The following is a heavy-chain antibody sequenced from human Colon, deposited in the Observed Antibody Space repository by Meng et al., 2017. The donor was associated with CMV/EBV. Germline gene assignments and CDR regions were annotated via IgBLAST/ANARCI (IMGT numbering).Heavy chain of an antibody. J-gene: IGHJ6*02. D-gene: IGHD3-10*01. CDR2: ISNINYI. Sequence: GGSLRLSCEASGFTFRNFELNWVRQAPGKGLEWVSSISNINYIYQADSVKGRFTISRDNAKNSLSLLMNSLRPEDTAVYYCARSYYYGLDVWGQGTTVTVSS. CDR3: ARSYYYGLDV. CDR1: GFTFRNFE. V-gene: IGHV3-69-1*02.